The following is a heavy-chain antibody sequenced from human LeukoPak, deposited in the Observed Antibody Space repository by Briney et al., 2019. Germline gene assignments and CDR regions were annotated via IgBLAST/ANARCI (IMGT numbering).Heavy chain of an antibody. J-gene: IGHJ6*02. D-gene: IGHD3-9*01. CDR1: GGSISSYY. CDR2: IYYSGST. Sequence: SETLSLTCTVSGGSISSYYWSWIRQPPGKGLEWIGYIYYSGSTNYNPSLKSRVTISVDTSKNQFSLKLSSVTAADTAVYYCATLNNPGPVFWSCVWGQGTTVTVSS. CDR3: ATLNNPGPVFWSCV. V-gene: IGHV4-59*12.